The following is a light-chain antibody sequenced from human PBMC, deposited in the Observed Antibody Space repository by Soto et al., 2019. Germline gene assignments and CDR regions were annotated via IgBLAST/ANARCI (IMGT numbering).Light chain of an antibody. V-gene: IGKV1-9*01. CDR1: QGISSY. J-gene: IGKJ1*01. CDR2: GAS. Sequence: DIQLTQSPSFLSASVGDRVTLTCRASQGISSYLAWYQQKPGKAPKVLIYGASTLESGVPSRFSGSGSGTEFTLTISSLQLEDFATYYCQQLNSYPRTFGQGTKVEIK. CDR3: QQLNSYPRT.